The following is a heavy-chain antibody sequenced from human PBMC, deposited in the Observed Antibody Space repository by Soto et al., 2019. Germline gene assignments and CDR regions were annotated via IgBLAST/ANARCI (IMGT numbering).Heavy chain of an antibody. Sequence: EVQLVESGGRLVKPGESLRLSCVASGFDFSYYTMNWVRQAPGKGLEWVSAISASSSHKYSADSVRGRFTFSRDNANNSLYQQRNNLKVEDTAVYYCARLRSEAFNIWGQGTLVTVSS. CDR2: ISASSSHK. V-gene: IGHV3-21*02. CDR3: ARLRSEAFNI. D-gene: IGHD4-17*01. J-gene: IGHJ3*02. CDR1: GFDFSYYT.